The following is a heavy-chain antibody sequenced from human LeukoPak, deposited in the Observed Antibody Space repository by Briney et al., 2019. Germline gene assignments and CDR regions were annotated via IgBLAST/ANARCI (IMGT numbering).Heavy chain of an antibody. CDR2: INPNSGGT. V-gene: IGHV1-2*02. J-gene: IGHJ6*03. Sequence: GASVKVSCKASGYTFTGYYMHWVRQAPGQGLEWMGWINPNSGGTNYAQKFQGRVTMTRDTSISTAYMELSRLRSDDTAVYYCARDQDDILTGYYMDVWGKGTTVTTSS. CDR1: GYTFTGYY. D-gene: IGHD3-9*01. CDR3: ARDQDDILTGYYMDV.